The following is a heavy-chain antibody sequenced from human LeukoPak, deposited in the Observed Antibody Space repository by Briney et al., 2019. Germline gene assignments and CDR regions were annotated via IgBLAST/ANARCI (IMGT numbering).Heavy chain of an antibody. Sequence: SGPVLVAPTETLTLTCTVSGFSLSNAIMGVSWIRQSPGMALEWLAHIFPNDEKSYSTPLKTRLTISKDTSKSQVVLTMTNMDPVDTATYFCARHKKFYSDDGGYYDGLDVWGQGTLVTVSS. CDR1: GFSLSNAIMG. CDR3: ARHKKFYSDDGGYYDGLDV. J-gene: IGHJ3*01. D-gene: IGHD3-22*01. CDR2: IFPNDEK. V-gene: IGHV2-26*01.